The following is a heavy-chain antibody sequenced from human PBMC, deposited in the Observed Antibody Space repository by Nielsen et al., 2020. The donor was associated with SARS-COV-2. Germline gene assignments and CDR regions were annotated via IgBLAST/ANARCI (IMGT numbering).Heavy chain of an antibody. V-gene: IGHV1-46*01. J-gene: IGHJ6*02. Sequence: ASVKVSCKASGGTFSSYAISWVRQAPGQGLEWMGVINPSGGSTSYAQRFQGRVTMTRDTSTSTVYMELSSLRSEDTAVYYCAKTWIQGFQYYYYYYGLDVWGQGTTVTVSS. CDR2: INPSGGST. D-gene: IGHD5-18*01. CDR3: AKTWIQGFQYYYYYYGLDV. CDR1: GGTFSSYA.